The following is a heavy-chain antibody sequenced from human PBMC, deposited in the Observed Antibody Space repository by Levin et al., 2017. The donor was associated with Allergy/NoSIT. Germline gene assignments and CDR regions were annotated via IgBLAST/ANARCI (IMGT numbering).Heavy chain of an antibody. CDR3: ARCYCNNPSSFTSWHYLVQPYFDH. CDR1: GGGSISTSSYF. V-gene: IGHV4-39*07. D-gene: IGHD2-2*02. Sequence: SQTLSLTCTVSGGGSISTSSYFWGWIRQLPGKGLEYIGNVYYTGSTYYNPSLKGRVTISVDTPKNQFSLKLSSLTAADTAVYYCARCYCNNPSSFTSWHYLVQPYFDHWGQGTLVTVSS. J-gene: IGHJ4*02. CDR2: VYYTGST.